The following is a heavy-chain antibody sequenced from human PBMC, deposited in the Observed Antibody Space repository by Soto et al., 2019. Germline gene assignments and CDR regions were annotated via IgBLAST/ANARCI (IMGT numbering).Heavy chain of an antibody. V-gene: IGHV1-58*02. J-gene: IGHJ3*01. CDR3: AALGEDDYGDFGSFDV. Sequence: QMQLVQSGPEVKKPGTSVKVSCKASGFTFTSYPMQWVRQARGERLEWIGWIVGGSDDTDYAQKFQERVTITRDMSTGTAYMELISLRSEDTAVYYCAALGEDDYGDFGSFDVWGQGTMVTVSS. D-gene: IGHD4-17*01. CDR2: IVGGSDDT. CDR1: GFTFTSYP.